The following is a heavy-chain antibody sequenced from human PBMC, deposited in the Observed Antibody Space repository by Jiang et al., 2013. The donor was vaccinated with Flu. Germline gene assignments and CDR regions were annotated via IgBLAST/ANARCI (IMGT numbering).Heavy chain of an antibody. CDR3: AKDRCPSGRIWFGECGFDY. Sequence: QLVESGGGLVQPGGSLRLSCAASGFTFSSYAMSWVRQAPGKGLEWVSAISGSGGSTYYADSVKGRFTISRDNSKNTLYLQMNSLRAEDTAVYYCAKDRCPSGRIWFGECGFDYWGQGTLVTVSS. V-gene: IGHV3-23*04. CDR2: ISGSGGST. J-gene: IGHJ4*02. CDR1: GFTFSSYA. D-gene: IGHD3-10*01.